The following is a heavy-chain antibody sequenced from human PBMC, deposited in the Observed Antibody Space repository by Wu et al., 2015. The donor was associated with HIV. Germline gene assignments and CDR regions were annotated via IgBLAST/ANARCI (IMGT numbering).Heavy chain of an antibody. V-gene: IGHV1-2*02. CDR2: ISHQNGGT. CDR1: QYTFSDYY. CDR3: ATQSSQANYYYHYMDV. J-gene: IGHJ6*03. Sequence: QVQLVQSGPEIKRPRTSVKVSCQSRQYTFSDYYIHWVRQAPGQGPEWMGWISHQNGGTDSAQRFQGRVTLTRDSSISTAYMELRRLRSDDTAVYYCATQSSQANYYYHYMDVWGKGTTVTVSS.